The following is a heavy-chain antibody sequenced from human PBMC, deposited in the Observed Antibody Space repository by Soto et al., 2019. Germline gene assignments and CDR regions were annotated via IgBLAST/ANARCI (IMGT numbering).Heavy chain of an antibody. Sequence: GESLKISCKGSGYSFIDYWIGWVRQVPGKGLEWMGRIDPSDSYTNYSPSFQGHVTISADKSISTAYLQWSSLKASDTAMYYCASKYSSSWYNGMDVWGQGTTVTVSS. D-gene: IGHD6-13*01. CDR1: GYSFIDYW. J-gene: IGHJ6*02. CDR2: IDPSDSYT. CDR3: ASKYSSSWYNGMDV. V-gene: IGHV5-10-1*01.